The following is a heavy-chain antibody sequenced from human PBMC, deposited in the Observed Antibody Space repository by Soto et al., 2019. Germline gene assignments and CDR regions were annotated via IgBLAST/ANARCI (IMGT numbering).Heavy chain of an antibody. D-gene: IGHD2-21*02. CDR1: GGSISSYY. J-gene: IGHJ4*02. Sequence: QVQLQESGPGLVKPSETLSLTCTVSGGSISSYYWSWIRQPPGKGLEWIGYVYYSGSTNYNPSLKSRVTISVDTSKNQFSLKLSSVTAADTAVYYCAIRWGVTLDYWGQGTLVTVSS. CDR2: VYYSGST. CDR3: AIRWGVTLDY. V-gene: IGHV4-59*01.